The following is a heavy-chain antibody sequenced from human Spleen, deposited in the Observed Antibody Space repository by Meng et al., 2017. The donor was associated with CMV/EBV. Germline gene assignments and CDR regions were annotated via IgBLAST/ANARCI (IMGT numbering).Heavy chain of an antibody. D-gene: IGHD3-22*01. J-gene: IGHJ4*03. CDR1: GGSISSSSYY. CDR2: IYYSGST. Sequence: SETLSLTCTVSGGSISSSSYYWGWIRQPPGKGLEWIGSIYYSGSTYYNPSLKSRVTISRDNAKNSLYLQMNYVRVEDTAVYYCTRRNFDGSGHSYDYWGQGTTVTVSS. V-gene: IGHV4-39*01. CDR3: TRRNFDGSGHSYDY.